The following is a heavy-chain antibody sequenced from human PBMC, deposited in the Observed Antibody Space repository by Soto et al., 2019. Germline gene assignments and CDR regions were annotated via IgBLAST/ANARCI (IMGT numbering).Heavy chain of an antibody. CDR2: TYYRSRWYN. V-gene: IGHV6-1*01. Sequence: SQTLSLTCGISGDSVSSNSAAWNWIRLSPSRGLEWLARTYYRSRWYNDYAVSVRSRITVNPDTSKNKFSLQLTSVTPEDKAVDYCAETTPPRWYYREVWGKGTTVTVS. J-gene: IGHJ6*03. CDR1: GDSVSSNSAA. CDR3: AETTPPRWYYREV. D-gene: IGHD2-15*01.